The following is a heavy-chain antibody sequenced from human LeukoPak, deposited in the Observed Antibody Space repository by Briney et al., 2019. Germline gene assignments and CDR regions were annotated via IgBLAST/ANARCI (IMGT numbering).Heavy chain of an antibody. D-gene: IGHD3-10*02. CDR3: AELGITMIGGV. V-gene: IGHV3-48*03. CDR1: GFTFSSYE. J-gene: IGHJ6*04. CDR2: ISSSGSTI. Sequence: GGSLRLSCAASGFTFSSYEMNWVRQAPGKGLEWVSYISSSGSTIYYADSVKGRFTVSRDNSKNTLYLQMNSLRAEDTAVYYCAELGITMIGGVWGKGTTVTISS.